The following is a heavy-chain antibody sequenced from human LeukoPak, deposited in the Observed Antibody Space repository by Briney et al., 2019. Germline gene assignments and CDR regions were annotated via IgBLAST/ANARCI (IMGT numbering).Heavy chain of an antibody. CDR1: GYTLTELS. V-gene: IGHV1-46*01. D-gene: IGHD7-27*01. CDR2: INPNGGST. CDR3: ARRKFLGWFDP. J-gene: IGHJ5*02. Sequence: ASVKVSCKVSGYTLTELSMHWVRQAPGQGLEWMGIINPNGGSTSYAQKFQGRVTISRNTSISTAYMELSSLRSDDTAIYYCARRKFLGWFDPWGQGTLVTVSS.